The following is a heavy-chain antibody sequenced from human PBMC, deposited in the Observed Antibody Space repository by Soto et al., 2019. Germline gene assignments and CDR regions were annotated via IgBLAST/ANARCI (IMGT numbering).Heavy chain of an antibody. V-gene: IGHV1-18*01. J-gene: IGHJ6*02. CDR3: ARSGSAFFFFALPFLAYGMDV. CDR2: ISAYNGNT. CDR1: GYTFTIYG. Sequence: ASVKVSCKASGYTFTIYGISWVLQAPGQGLEWMGWISAYNGNTNYAQKLQGRVTMTTDTSTSTAYMELRSLRSDDTAVYYCARSGSAFFFFALPFLAYGMDVLGQGITVTVP. D-gene: IGHD3-3*01.